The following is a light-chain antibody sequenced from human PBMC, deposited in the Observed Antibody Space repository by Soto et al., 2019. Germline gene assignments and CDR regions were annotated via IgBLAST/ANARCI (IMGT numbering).Light chain of an antibody. J-gene: IGKJ1*01. Sequence: IQITQSPSSLSSSVGDRVTITCLASQGIRNDLGWYQQKPGKAPKLLIYAASSLQSGVPSRFSGSGSGTDFTLTISSLQPEDFATYYCLQDYNYPRTFGQGTKVDIK. V-gene: IGKV1-6*01. CDR2: AAS. CDR1: QGIRND. CDR3: LQDYNYPRT.